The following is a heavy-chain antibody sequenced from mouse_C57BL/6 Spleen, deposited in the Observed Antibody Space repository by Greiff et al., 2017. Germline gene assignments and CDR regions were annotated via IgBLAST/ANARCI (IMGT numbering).Heavy chain of an antibody. CDR2: ISSGSSTI. CDR3: AWGGWDKDMDY. J-gene: IGHJ4*01. D-gene: IGHD3-3*01. CDR1: GFTFSDYG. Sequence: EVMLVESGGGLVKPGGSLKLSCAASGFTFSDYGMHWVRQAPEKGLEWVAYISSGSSTIYYADTVEGRFTISRDNAKNTMFLQMTSLRSEDTSMYYVAWGGWDKDMDYWGQGTSVTVSS. V-gene: IGHV5-17*01.